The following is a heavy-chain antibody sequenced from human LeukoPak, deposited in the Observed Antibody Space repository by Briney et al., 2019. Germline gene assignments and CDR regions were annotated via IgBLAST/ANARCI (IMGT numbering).Heavy chain of an antibody. J-gene: IGHJ6*03. CDR3: TKDRQGPDQYHMDV. Sequence: PGGSLRLSCAASGFTFSSLWMSWVRQAPGRGPEWVANINQDGGTAYYVASVKGRFTISRDNAKNSLSLQVSSLRAEDTAVYYCTKDRQGPDQYHMDVWGKGTTVTVSS. V-gene: IGHV3-7*01. CDR1: GFTFSSLW. CDR2: INQDGGTA.